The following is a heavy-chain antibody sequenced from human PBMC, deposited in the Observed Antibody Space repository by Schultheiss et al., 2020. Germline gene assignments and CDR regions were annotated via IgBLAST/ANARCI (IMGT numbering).Heavy chain of an antibody. Sequence: SQTLSLTCAISGDSVSSKSVAWNWIRQSPSRGLEWLGRTFYRSKWSNDYAVSVKSRITIKPDTSKNQFSLQLNSVTPEDTAVYYCVRVLDGDLTYSDWGQGTLVTVSS. CDR2: TFYRSKWSN. CDR3: VRVLDGDLTYSD. D-gene: IGHD5-24*01. CDR1: GDSVSSKSVA. J-gene: IGHJ4*02. V-gene: IGHV6-1*01.